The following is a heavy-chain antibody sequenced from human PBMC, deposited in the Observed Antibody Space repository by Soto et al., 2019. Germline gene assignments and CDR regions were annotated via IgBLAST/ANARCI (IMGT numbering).Heavy chain of an antibody. CDR3: AKSGGITIFGVVPDWFDP. CDR1: GFTFSSYA. CDR2: ISGSGGST. V-gene: IGHV3-23*01. J-gene: IGHJ5*02. Sequence: GALRLSCAASGFTFSSYAMSWVRQAPGKGLEWVSAISGSGGSTYYADSVKGRFTISRDNSKNTLYLQMNSLRAEDTAVYYCAKSGGITIFGVVPDWFDPWGQGTLVTVSS. D-gene: IGHD3-3*01.